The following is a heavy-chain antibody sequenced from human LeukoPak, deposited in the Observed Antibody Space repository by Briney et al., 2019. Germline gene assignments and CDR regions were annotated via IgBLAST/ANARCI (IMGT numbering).Heavy chain of an antibody. CDR3: AKAPAGAAARNFDY. D-gene: IGHD6-13*01. CDR2: ISGSGGST. Sequence: GGSLRLSCAASGFTFSSYAMSWVRQAPGKGLEWVSGISGSGGSTYYADSVKGRFTISRDNSKNALYLQMNSLRAEDTAIYYCAKAPAGAAARNFDYWGQGTLVTVSS. J-gene: IGHJ4*02. CDR1: GFTFSSYA. V-gene: IGHV3-23*01.